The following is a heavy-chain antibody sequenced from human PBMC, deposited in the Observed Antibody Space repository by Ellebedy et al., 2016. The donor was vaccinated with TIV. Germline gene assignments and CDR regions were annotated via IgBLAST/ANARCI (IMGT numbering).Heavy chain of an antibody. J-gene: IGHJ5*01. CDR3: ARGIVLVLAANDWFDS. CDR1: GGSISSDNYY. Sequence: SETLSLXCTVSGGSISSDNYYWSWIRQHPGKGLEWIGYIYYSGSTYYNPSLQSRGTISVDTSKNQFSLKLRSVTAADTAVYYCARGIVLVLAANDWFDSWGQGTLVTVSS. CDR2: IYYSGST. D-gene: IGHD2-15*01. V-gene: IGHV4-31*03.